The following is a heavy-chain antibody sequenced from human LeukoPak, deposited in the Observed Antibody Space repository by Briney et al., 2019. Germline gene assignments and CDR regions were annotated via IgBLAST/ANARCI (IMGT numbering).Heavy chain of an antibody. V-gene: IGHV4-59*01. Sequence: SETLSLTCAVFGGSFSGYYWSWIRQPPGKGLEWIGYIYYSGSTNYNPSLKSRVTISVDTSKNQFSLKLSSVTAADTAVYYCARSVYGSSSWYSDPTYYFDYWGQGTLVTVSS. J-gene: IGHJ4*02. CDR2: IYYSGST. CDR1: GGSFSGYY. CDR3: ARSVYGSSSWYSDPTYYFDY. D-gene: IGHD6-13*01.